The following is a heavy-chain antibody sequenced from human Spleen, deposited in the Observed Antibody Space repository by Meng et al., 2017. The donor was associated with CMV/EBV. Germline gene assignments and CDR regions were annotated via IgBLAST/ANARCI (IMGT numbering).Heavy chain of an antibody. Sequence: GGSLRLSCVASGFSFSNDAMHWVRQAPGRGLEWVVVISNDGSNEYYADSVKGRFTISRHNSKNTLYLQMNSLRAEDTAVYYCARDRESLFAVGFRSTSEGMDVWGQGTTVTVSS. CDR2: ISNDGSNE. D-gene: IGHD2-2*01. J-gene: IGHJ6*02. CDR3: ARDRESLFAVGFRSTSEGMDV. CDR1: GFSFSNDA. V-gene: IGHV3-30-3*01.